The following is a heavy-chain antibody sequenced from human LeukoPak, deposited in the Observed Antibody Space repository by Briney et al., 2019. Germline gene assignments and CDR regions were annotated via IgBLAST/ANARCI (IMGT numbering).Heavy chain of an antibody. Sequence: SETLSPTCTVSGGSVSSGTYYWSWIRQPPGKGLEWIGYIYDSGSTNYNPSLKSRVTISVDTSKSHFSLKLSSVTAADTAVYYCARDRDSTFDYWGQGTLVTVSS. CDR1: GGSVSSGTYY. CDR2: IYDSGST. J-gene: IGHJ4*02. V-gene: IGHV4-61*03. D-gene: IGHD2-21*02. CDR3: ARDRDSTFDY.